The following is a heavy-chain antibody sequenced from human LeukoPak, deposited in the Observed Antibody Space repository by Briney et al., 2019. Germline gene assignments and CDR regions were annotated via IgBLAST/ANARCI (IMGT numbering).Heavy chain of an antibody. J-gene: IGHJ6*02. CDR2: ISGSGGST. V-gene: IGHV3-23*01. D-gene: IGHD1-26*01. CDR3: AKSSGYYYYYGMDV. Sequence: GGSLRLSCAASGFTFTGYAMSWVRQAPGKGLEWVSGISGSGGSTYYADSVKGRFTISRDNSKNTLYLQMNSLRAEDTAVYYCAKSSGYYYYYGMDVWGQGTTVTVSS. CDR1: GFTFTGYA.